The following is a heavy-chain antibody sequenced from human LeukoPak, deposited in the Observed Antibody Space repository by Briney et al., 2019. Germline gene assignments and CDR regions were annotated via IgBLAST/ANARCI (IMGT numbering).Heavy chain of an antibody. Sequence: SETLSLTCAVYGGSFSGYYWSWIRQPPGKGLEWIGEINHSGSTSYNPSLKSRVTISVDTSKNQFSLKLSSVTAADTAVYYCARSDVATSYFDYWGQGTLVTVSS. CDR1: GGSFSGYY. CDR3: ARSDVATSYFDY. V-gene: IGHV4-34*01. CDR2: INHSGST. D-gene: IGHD5-12*01. J-gene: IGHJ4*02.